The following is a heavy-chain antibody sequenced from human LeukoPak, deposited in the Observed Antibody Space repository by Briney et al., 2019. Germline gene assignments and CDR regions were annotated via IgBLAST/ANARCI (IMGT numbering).Heavy chain of an antibody. D-gene: IGHD4-17*01. CDR3: ASGDYGDYVGSGYFDY. J-gene: IGHJ4*02. V-gene: IGHV3-7*01. CDR2: IKQDGSEK. CDR1: GFTFSNYG. Sequence: GGSLRLSCAASGFTFSNYGMSWVRQAPGKGLEWVASIKQDGSEKFYVDSVKGRFTISRDNAKNSLYLQMNSLRAEDAAVYYCASGDYGDYVGSGYFDYWGQGTLVTVSS.